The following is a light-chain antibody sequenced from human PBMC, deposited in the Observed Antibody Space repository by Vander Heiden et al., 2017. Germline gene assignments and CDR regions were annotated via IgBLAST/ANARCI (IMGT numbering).Light chain of an antibody. CDR1: RGISNS. CDR3: QKYDGAPFT. CDR2: AAS. Sequence: DILMTQSPSSLSASVGDSVPISSRARRGISNSLAWYQQKPGKVPKLLIYAASTMQTGVPYRFSGSGSGTDFTLTISSLQPEDVATYYCQKYDGAPFTFGPGTKVDVK. J-gene: IGKJ3*01. V-gene: IGKV1-27*01.